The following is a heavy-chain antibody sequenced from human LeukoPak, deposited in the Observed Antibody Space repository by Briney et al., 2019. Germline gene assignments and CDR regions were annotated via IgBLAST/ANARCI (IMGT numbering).Heavy chain of an antibody. J-gene: IGHJ4*02. CDR1: GFTVSSYY. Sequence: GGSLRLSCAASGFTVSSYYMSWVRQAPGKGLEWVSVIDNGGSTYYSDSVKGRFTISRDNSKNTVHLQMNSLRAEDTAVYYCARDGSSRSLGNWGQGTLVSVSS. V-gene: IGHV3-53*01. CDR2: IDNGGST. CDR3: ARDGSSRSLGN.